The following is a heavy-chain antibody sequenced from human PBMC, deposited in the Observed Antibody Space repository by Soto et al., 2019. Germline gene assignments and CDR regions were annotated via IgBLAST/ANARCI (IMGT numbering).Heavy chain of an antibody. J-gene: IGHJ3*02. V-gene: IGHV3-30-3*01. CDR2: ISYDGSNK. CDR1: GVTFSSYA. D-gene: IGHD3-22*01. Sequence: PGGSLRLSCAASGVTFSSYAMHWVRQAPGKGLEWVAVISYDGSNKYYADSVKGRFTISRDNSKNTLYLQMNSLRAEDTAVYYCARALYYYDSSGYYQGGAAFDIWGQGTMVTVSS. CDR3: ARALYYYDSSGYYQGGAAFDI.